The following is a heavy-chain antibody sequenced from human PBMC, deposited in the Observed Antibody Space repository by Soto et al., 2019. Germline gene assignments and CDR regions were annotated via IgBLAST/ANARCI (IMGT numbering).Heavy chain of an antibody. J-gene: IGHJ4*02. Sequence: EVQLVESGGGLVRPGGSLRLSCAASGFTFSRYSMNWVRQAPGKGLEGVSSISSTTNYIYYADSMKGRFTVSRDNAKNSVYLDMNSLSAEDTAVYYWARESEDLTSNFDYWGQGTLVTVSS. V-gene: IGHV3-21*01. CDR3: ARESEDLTSNFDY. CDR2: ISSTTNYI. CDR1: GFTFSRYS.